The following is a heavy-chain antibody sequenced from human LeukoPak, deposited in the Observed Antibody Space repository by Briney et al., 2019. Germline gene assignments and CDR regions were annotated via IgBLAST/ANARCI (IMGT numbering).Heavy chain of an antibody. CDR1: GFTFSSYW. CDR2: IKQDGSEK. J-gene: IGHJ4*02. Sequence: GGSLRLSRAASGFTFSSYWMSWVRQAPGKGLEWVANIKQDGSEKYYVDSVKGRFTISRDNAKNSLYLQMNSLRAEDTAVYYCARDMGIGSSSFDYWGQGTLVTVSS. D-gene: IGHD1-26*01. CDR3: ARDMGIGSSSFDY. V-gene: IGHV3-7*03.